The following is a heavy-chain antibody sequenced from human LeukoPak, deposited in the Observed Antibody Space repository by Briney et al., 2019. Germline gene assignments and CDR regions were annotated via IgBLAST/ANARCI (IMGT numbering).Heavy chain of an antibody. CDR3: ARGGAQLWFSSFDY. CDR1: GGSISSYY. D-gene: IGHD5-18*01. J-gene: IGHJ4*02. V-gene: IGHV4-59*01. Sequence: SETLSLTCTASGGSISSYYWGWVRQPPGKGLGWVGYIYYSGSTNYNPSLKSRVHISVDTSKNQFSLKLSSVTAADTAVYYCARGGAQLWFSSFDYWGQGTLVTVSS. CDR2: IYYSGST.